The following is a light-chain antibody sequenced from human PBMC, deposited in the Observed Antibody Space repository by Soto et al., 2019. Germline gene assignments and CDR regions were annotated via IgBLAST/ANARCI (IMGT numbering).Light chain of an antibody. CDR1: ESVSSS. CDR3: QQYKDWPPVT. Sequence: EIVLTQSPATLSVSPGERVTLSCRASESVSSSLAWYQHKPGQPPRLLIYGASTRATDIPARFSGSGSWTQFTLTISSLQCEDFAVYYCQQYKDWPPVTFGPGTKVEIK. V-gene: IGKV3-15*01. J-gene: IGKJ3*01. CDR2: GAS.